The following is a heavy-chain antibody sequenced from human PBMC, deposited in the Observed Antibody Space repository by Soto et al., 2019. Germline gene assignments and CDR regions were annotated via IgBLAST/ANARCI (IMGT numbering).Heavy chain of an antibody. CDR2: INPSGGST. J-gene: IGHJ6*02. D-gene: IGHD5-18*01. Sequence: SLKVSCNASGYTFTSYYMHWVRQAPGQGLEWMGIINPSGGSTSYAHKFQGRVTMTRETSTSAVYMELSSLRSEEPAVYYCASSAKQLWHPGAYYYGREXSRQATRGT. CDR1: GYTFTSYY. V-gene: IGHV1-46*01. CDR3: ASSAKQLWHPGAYYYGREX.